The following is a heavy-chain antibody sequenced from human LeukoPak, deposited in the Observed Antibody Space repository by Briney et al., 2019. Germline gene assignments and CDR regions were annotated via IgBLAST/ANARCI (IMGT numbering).Heavy chain of an antibody. J-gene: IGHJ4*02. V-gene: IGHV3-13*01. CDR2: IGTAGDT. D-gene: IGHD2-21*02. CDR1: GFTFSSYD. Sequence: GGSLRLSCAASGFTFSSYDMHWVRQATGKDLEWVSAIGTAGDTYYPGSVKGRFTISRENAKNSLYLQMNSLRAGDTAVYYCARGGQPLLRYFDYWGQGTLVTVSS. CDR3: ARGGQPLLRYFDY.